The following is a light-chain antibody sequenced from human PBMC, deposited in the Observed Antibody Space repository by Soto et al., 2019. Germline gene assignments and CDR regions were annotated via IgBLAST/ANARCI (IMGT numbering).Light chain of an antibody. CDR1: QSVSSN. J-gene: IGKJ4*01. CDR2: GAS. CDR3: QQYNNWPLT. Sequence: EIVMTQSPATLSVSPGERATLSCRASQSVSSNLAWYQQKPGQAPRLLIYGASTRATGIPARFSGNGSGTEFTLTISILQSEDFAVYYCQQYNNWPLTFGGGTKVEIK. V-gene: IGKV3-15*01.